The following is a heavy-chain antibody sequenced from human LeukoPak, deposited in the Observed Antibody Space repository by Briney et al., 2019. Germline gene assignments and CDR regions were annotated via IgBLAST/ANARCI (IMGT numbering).Heavy chain of an antibody. CDR3: ARAFGLEPV. J-gene: IGHJ4*02. CDR2: TRNKANSYTT. CDR1: GFTFSSYE. Sequence: GGSLRLSCAASGFTFSSYEMNWVRQAPGKGLEWVGRTRNKANSYTTEYAASVKGRFTISRDDSKNSLYLQMNSLKTEDTAVYYCARAFGLEPVWGQGTLVTVSS. D-gene: IGHD3/OR15-3a*01. V-gene: IGHV3-72*01.